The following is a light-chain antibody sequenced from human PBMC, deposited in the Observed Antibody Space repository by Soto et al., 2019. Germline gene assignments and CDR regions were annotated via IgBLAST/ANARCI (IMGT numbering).Light chain of an antibody. V-gene: IGKV1-39*01. CDR3: QQANSFPLT. Sequence: DIQITQSPSSLSSSVLERFTITCRASQSISSYLNWYQQKPGKAPKLLIYAASSLQSGVPSRFSGSGSGTDFTLTISSLQPEDFATYYCQQANSFPLTFGGGTKVDI. CDR2: AAS. J-gene: IGKJ4*01. CDR1: QSISSY.